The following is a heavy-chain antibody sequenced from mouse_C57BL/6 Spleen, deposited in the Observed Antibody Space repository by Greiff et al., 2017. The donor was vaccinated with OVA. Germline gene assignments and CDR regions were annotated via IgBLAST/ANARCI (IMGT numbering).Heavy chain of an antibody. D-gene: IGHD2-4*01. CDR2: FYPGSGSI. V-gene: IGHV1-62-2*01. J-gene: IGHJ2*01. CDR3: ARHEGDVYYDYYFDY. Sequence: VQLQESGAELVKPGASVKLSCKASGYTFTEYTIHWVKQRSGQGLEWIGWFYPGSGSIKYNEKFKDKATLTADKSSSTVYMELSRLTSEDSAVYFSARHEGDVYYDYYFDYWGQGTTLTVSS. CDR1: GYTFTEYT.